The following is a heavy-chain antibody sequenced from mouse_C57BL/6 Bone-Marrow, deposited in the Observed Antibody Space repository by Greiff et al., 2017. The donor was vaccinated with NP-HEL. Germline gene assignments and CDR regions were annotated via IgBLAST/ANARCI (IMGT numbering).Heavy chain of an antibody. CDR3: ARQTIVTYCYAMDY. D-gene: IGHD2-5*01. Sequence: EVKLQESGGGLVQPGESLKLSCESNEYEFPSHDMSWVRKTPEKRLELVAAINSDGGSTYYPDTMERRFIISRDNTKKTLYLQMSSLRSEDTALYYCARQTIVTYCYAMDYWGQGTSVTVSS. J-gene: IGHJ4*01. V-gene: IGHV5-2*01. CDR2: INSDGGST. CDR1: EYEFPSHD.